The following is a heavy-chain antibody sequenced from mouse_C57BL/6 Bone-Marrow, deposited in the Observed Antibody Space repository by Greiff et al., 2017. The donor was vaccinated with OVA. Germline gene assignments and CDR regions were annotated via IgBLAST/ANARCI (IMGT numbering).Heavy chain of an antibody. CDR3: ARSPLRAGHWYFDV. V-gene: IGHV1-64*01. CDR1: GYTFTSYW. Sequence: QVQLQQPGPELVKPGASVKLSCKASGYTFTSYWMHWVKQRPGQGLEWIGLILPNSGSTNYNEKFKSKATLTVDKSSSTASMQLSSLTSADSAVYYCARSPLRAGHWYFDVWGTGTTVTVSS. CDR2: ILPNSGST. J-gene: IGHJ1*03.